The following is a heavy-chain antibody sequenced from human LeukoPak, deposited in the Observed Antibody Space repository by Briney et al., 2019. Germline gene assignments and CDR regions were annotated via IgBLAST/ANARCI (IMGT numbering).Heavy chain of an antibody. CDR2: IYYSGST. V-gene: IGHV4-59*08. D-gene: IGHD3-10*01. CDR1: GDSISGSY. Sequence: SETLSLTCAVSGDSISGSYWSWIRQPPGKGLEWIGYIYYSGSTNYNPSLKSRVTISVDTSKNQFSLKLSSVTAADTAVYYCARLRSGSYFDYWGQGTLVIVSS. J-gene: IGHJ4*02. CDR3: ARLRSGSYFDY.